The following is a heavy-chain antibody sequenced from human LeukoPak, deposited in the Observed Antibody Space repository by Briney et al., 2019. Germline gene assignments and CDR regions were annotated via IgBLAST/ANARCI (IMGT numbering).Heavy chain of an antibody. Sequence: GGSLRLSCAASGFPFSSYSMNWVRQAPGKGLEWVSYISASGSNIYYLDSVKGRFTVSRDNAMNSLFLQMDRPRAEDTAVYYCGRVKGSYFDFWGQGTLVTVSS. V-gene: IGHV3-48*01. J-gene: IGHJ4*02. CDR1: GFPFSSYS. CDR3: GRVKGSYFDF. CDR2: ISASGSNI. D-gene: IGHD3-10*01.